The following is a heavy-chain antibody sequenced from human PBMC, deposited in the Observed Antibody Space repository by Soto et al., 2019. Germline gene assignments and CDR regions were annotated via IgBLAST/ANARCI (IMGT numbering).Heavy chain of an antibody. CDR1: CGSIISSSYY. Sequence: SETLSLTCTVSCGSIISSSYYWGWIRQPPGKGLEWIGSIYYSGSTYYNPSLKSRVTISVDTSKNQFSLKLSSVTAADTAVYYCARHVVLPYHYGMDVWGQGTTVTVSS. CDR3: ARHVVLPYHYGMDV. V-gene: IGHV4-39*01. D-gene: IGHD3-10*01. CDR2: IYYSGST. J-gene: IGHJ6*02.